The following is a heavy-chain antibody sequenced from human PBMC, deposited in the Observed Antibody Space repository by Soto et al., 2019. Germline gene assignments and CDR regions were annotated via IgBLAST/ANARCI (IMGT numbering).Heavy chain of an antibody. CDR3: ARDGRTSGYYLDF. CDR2: IYSNGNS. J-gene: IGHJ4*02. D-gene: IGHD3-22*01. Sequence: QVQLQESGPGLVKPSQTLSLTCTVSGGSISSGGFYWSWIRQLPGKGLEWIGFIYSNGNSYYNPSLKSRVNISLDTSKNKFSLKISSVTVADTAVYYCARDGRTSGYYLDFWGQGTLVTVPP. CDR1: GGSISSGGFY. V-gene: IGHV4-31*03.